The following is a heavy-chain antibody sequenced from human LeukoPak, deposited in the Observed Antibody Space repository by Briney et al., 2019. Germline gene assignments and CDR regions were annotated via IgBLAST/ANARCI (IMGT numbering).Heavy chain of an antibody. CDR1: GFTFNTFG. Sequence: PGGSLRLSCATSGFTFNTFGMHWVRQAPGKGLEWVSYITGSATTTYYADSVKGRFTISRDNGKNSLYLQMNSLRAEDTSVYYRARDVGYRSWFDPWGQGTLVIVSS. V-gene: IGHV3-48*01. CDR2: ITGSATTT. CDR3: ARDVGYRSWFDP. J-gene: IGHJ5*02. D-gene: IGHD5-18*01.